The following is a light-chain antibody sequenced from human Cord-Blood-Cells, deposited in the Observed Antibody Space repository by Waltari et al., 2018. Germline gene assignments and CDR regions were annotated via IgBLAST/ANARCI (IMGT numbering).Light chain of an antibody. CDR1: QGISSY. CDR2: AAS. J-gene: IGKJ2*01. Sequence: IQLTRSPSSLSASVGDRAPITCRASQGISSYLAWYQQKPGKAPKLLIYAASTLQSGVPSRFSGSGSGTDFTLTISSLQPEDFATYYCQQLNSYPYTFGQGTKLEIK. CDR3: QQLNSYPYT. V-gene: IGKV1-9*01.